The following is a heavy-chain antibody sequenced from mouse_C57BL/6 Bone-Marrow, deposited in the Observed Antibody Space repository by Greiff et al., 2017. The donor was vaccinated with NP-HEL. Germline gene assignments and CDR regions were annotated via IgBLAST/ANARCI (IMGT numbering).Heavy chain of an antibody. CDR2: IYPSDGST. CDR3: ARWGGGYYGGGFDY. D-gene: IGHD2-3*01. Sequence: QVQLQQSDAELVKPGASVKLSCKASGYTFTDHSIHWMKQRPEQGLEWIGYIYPSDGSTKYNEKFKGKATLTADKSSSTAYMQLNSLTSEDSAVYVCARWGGGYYGGGFDYGGRGTTLTVTA. CDR1: GYTFTDHS. V-gene: IGHV1-78*01. J-gene: IGHJ2*01.